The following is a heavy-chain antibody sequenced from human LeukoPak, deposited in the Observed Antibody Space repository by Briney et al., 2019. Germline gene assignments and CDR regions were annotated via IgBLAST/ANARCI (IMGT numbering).Heavy chain of an antibody. CDR2: IIPIFGTA. V-gene: IGHV1-69*13. D-gene: IGHD3-22*01. J-gene: IGHJ6*02. Sequence: ASVKVSCKASGGTFSSYAISWVRQAPGQGLEWMGGIIPIFGTAKYVQKFQGRVTITADESTSTAYMELNSLRSEDTAVYYCARGEYYYDSSGFYYRYYYNGMDVWGQGTTVTVSS. CDR3: ARGEYYYDSSGFYYRYYYNGMDV. CDR1: GGTFSSYA.